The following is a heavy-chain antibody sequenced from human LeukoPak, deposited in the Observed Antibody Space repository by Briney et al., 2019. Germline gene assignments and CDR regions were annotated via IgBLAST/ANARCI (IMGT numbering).Heavy chain of an antibody. V-gene: IGHV3-33*01. J-gene: IGHJ4*02. CDR2: IWYDGSNK. CDR1: GLTFRSYG. CDR3: AATGGIAVAGSPFDY. D-gene: IGHD6-19*01. Sequence: GGSLRLSCAASGLTFRSYGMHWVRQAPGKGLEWVAVIWYDGSNKYYGDSAKGRFTISRDNSKNTLYLQMNSLRAEDTAVYYCAATGGIAVAGSPFDYWGQGNLVTVSS.